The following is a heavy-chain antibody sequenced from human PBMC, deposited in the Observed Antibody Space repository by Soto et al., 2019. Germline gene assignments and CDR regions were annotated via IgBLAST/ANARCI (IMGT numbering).Heavy chain of an antibody. CDR3: ARDDYGGNSGVLRDS. D-gene: IGHD4-17*01. Sequence: ASVKVSCKTSGYTFIAYYLHWVRQAPGKGPEWMGWINPNSGATNYAREFQGRVTLTRDTSINTAYMELTNLRSDDTAVYYCARDDYGGNSGVLRDSWGQGTLVTVSS. V-gene: IGHV1-2*02. CDR2: INPNSGAT. CDR1: GYTFIAYY. J-gene: IGHJ4*02.